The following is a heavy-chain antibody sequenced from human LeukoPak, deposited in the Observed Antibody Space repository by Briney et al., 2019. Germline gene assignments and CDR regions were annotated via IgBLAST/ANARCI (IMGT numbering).Heavy chain of an antibody. J-gene: IGHJ4*02. V-gene: IGHV4-61*02. CDR1: GGSISGGSDY. CDR2: IYTSGST. CDR3: ARGGDSSGYYYLFDY. D-gene: IGHD3-22*01. Sequence: SQTLSLTCTVSGGSISGGSDYWGWGWQPAGKGLEWVGRIYTSGSTNYNPSLKSRVTISVDTSKNQFSLKLSSVTAADTAVYYCARGGDSSGYYYLFDYWGQGTLVTVSS.